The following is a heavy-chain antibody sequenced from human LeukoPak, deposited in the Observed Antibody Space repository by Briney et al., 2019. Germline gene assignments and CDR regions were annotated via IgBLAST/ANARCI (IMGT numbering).Heavy chain of an antibody. CDR1: GFTFDDYG. J-gene: IGHJ4*02. V-gene: IGHV3-20*04. CDR3: ARFSRGRWSYFDY. D-gene: IGHD2-15*01. Sequence: PGGSLRLSCATSGFTFDDYGMSWVRQVPGKGLEWVSGISWNGGSTGYADSVKGRFTISRDNAKDSLYLQMNSLRAEDTALYYCARFSRGRWSYFDYWGRGALVTVSS. CDR2: ISWNGGST.